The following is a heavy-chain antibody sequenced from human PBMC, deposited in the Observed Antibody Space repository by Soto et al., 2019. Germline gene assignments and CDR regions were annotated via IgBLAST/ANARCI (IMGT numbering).Heavy chain of an antibody. CDR2: MNPNSGNT. Sequence: QVQLVQSGAEVKKPGASVKVSCKASGYTFTSYDINWVRQATGQGLEWMGWMNPNSGNTGYAQKFPGKGTMARNPSISTAFPEVESLRSEDNAVYYCAGALFYHFLSGYYTTLGYWGQGTLVTVSS. V-gene: IGHV1-8*01. J-gene: IGHJ4*02. CDR3: AGALFYHFLSGYYTTLGY. D-gene: IGHD3-3*01. CDR1: GYTFTSYD.